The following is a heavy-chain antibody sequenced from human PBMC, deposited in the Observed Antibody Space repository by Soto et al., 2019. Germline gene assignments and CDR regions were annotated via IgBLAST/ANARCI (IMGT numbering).Heavy chain of an antibody. Sequence: GASVKVSCKASGGTFSSYAISWVRQAPGQGLEWMGGIIPIFGTANYAQKFQGRVTITADKSTSTAYMELSSLRSEDTAVYYCAIPANLDYYYAMDVWGQGTTVTVSS. CDR2: IIPIFGTA. V-gene: IGHV1-69*06. CDR3: AIPANLDYYYAMDV. CDR1: GGTFSSYA. J-gene: IGHJ6*02. D-gene: IGHD2-15*01.